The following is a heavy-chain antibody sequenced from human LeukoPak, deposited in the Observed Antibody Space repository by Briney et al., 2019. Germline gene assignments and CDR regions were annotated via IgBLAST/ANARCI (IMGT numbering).Heavy chain of an antibody. V-gene: IGHV3-30*02. CDR3: ASVSRYYYDSSADYFDY. CDR1: GFTFSSYG. CDR2: IRHDGSNK. J-gene: IGHJ4*02. Sequence: GGSLRLSCAASGFTFSSYGMHWVRQAPGKGLAWVTFIRHDGSNKYYADSVKGRFTISRDNSKNSLYLQMNSLRAEDTAVYYCASVSRYYYDSSADYFDYWGQGTLVTVSS. D-gene: IGHD3-22*01.